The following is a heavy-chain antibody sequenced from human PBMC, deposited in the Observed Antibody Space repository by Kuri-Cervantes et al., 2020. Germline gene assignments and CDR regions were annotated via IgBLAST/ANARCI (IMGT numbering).Heavy chain of an antibody. CDR3: ARGGHYYGSGSYYNGGGWFDP. V-gene: IGHV1-18*01. D-gene: IGHD3-10*01. Sequence: ASVKVSCKASGYTFTTHAISWVRQAPGQGLEWMGWINPYNGNTNYAQSLQGRVTMTRDTSISTAYMELSSLRSEDTAVYYCARGGHYYGSGSYYNGGGWFDPWGQGTLVTVSS. J-gene: IGHJ5*02. CDR1: GYTFTTHA. CDR2: INPYNGNT.